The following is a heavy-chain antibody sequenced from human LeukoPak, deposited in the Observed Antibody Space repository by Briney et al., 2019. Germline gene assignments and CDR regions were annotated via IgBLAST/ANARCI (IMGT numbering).Heavy chain of an antibody. Sequence: SETLSLTCAVSGYSISSGYYWGWIRQPPGKGLEWIGSIYHSGSTYYNPSLKSRVTISVDTSKNQFSLKLSSVTAADTAVYYCARSPSIRITMIVMVQRRGAFDIWGQGTMVTVSS. CDR1: GYSISSGYY. D-gene: IGHD3-22*01. CDR2: IYHSGST. J-gene: IGHJ3*02. V-gene: IGHV4-38-2*01. CDR3: ARSPSIRITMIVMVQRRGAFDI.